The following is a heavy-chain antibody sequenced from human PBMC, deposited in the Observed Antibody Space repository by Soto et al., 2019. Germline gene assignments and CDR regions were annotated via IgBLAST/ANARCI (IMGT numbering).Heavy chain of an antibody. CDR3: ARMVGDDLLSEAWFDP. CDR1: GFSLSSSGAG. Sequence: SGPTLVNPTQTLTLTCSFTGFSLSSSGAGVGWFRQSPGKALEWLALIYWNDEIRYSPSLASRLTITKDTSKDQVVLTLTNLGPVDTATYYCARMVGDDLLSEAWFDPWGQGTLVTVSS. V-gene: IGHV2-5*01. CDR2: IYWNDEI. D-gene: IGHD2-15*01. J-gene: IGHJ5*02.